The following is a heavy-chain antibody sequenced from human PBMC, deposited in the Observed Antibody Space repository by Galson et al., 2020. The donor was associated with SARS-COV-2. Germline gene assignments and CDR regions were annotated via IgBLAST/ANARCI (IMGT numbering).Heavy chain of an antibody. CDR1: GGSFSGYS. V-gene: IGHV4-34*01. CDR2: VNAGCNT. D-gene: IGHD3-10*01. J-gene: IGHJ6*03. Sequence: SETLSLTCAVYGGSFSGYSWTWIRLPPGKGLEWIGEVNAGCNTNYSPSLSSRLTISVDTSKNQFSLSLRSVTAADTGLYYCARGHRGVVPSPVLGLGPFYHYYYMDVWAKGTTVTVSS. CDR3: ARGHRGVVPSPVLGLGPFYHYYYMDV.